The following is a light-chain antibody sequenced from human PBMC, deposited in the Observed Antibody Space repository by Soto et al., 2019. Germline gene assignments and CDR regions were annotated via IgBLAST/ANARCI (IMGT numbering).Light chain of an antibody. V-gene: IGLV1-40*01. CDR3: QSYDSSLSGLYV. J-gene: IGLJ1*01. CDR1: GSNIGAGYD. Sequence: QSVLTQPPSVSGAPGQSVTISCTGSGSNIGAGYDVHWYQQLPGTAPKLLIYGNSNRPSGVPDRFSGSKSGTSASLAITGLQAENEADYYCQSYDSSLSGLYVFGTGTKVTVL. CDR2: GNS.